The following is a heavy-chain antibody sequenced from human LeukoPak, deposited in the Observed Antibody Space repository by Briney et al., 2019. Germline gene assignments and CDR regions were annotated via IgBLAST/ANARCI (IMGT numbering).Heavy chain of an antibody. V-gene: IGHV1-8*03. CDR1: GYTFTSYD. D-gene: IGHD2-8*01. CDR3: ARNRMKSWFDP. CDR2: MNPNSGNT. J-gene: IGHJ5*02. Sequence: ASVKVSCKASGYTFTSYDINWVRQATGQGLEWMGWMNPNSGNTGYAQKFRGRVTITRNTSISTAYMELSSLRSEDTAVHYCARNRMKSWFDPWGQGTRVTVSS.